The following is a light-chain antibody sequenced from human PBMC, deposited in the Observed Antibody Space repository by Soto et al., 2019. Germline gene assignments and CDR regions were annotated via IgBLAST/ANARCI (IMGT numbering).Light chain of an antibody. CDR2: KAS. Sequence: DIQMTQSPSTLSPSVGDRVTITCRASQSISSWLDWYKQKPGKAPKLLIYKASSLESGVPSRFSGSGSGTEFTLSISSLQPDDFATYYCQQYNSYPWTFGQGTKVEIK. CDR1: QSISSW. V-gene: IGKV1-5*03. CDR3: QQYNSYPWT. J-gene: IGKJ1*01.